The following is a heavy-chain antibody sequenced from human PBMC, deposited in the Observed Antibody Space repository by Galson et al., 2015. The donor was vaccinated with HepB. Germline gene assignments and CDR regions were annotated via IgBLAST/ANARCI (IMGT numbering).Heavy chain of an antibody. CDR3: ASSCSSTSCYPAYYDFWSGYPSMDV. D-gene: IGHD3-3*01. J-gene: IGHJ6*04. Sequence: SVKVSCKASGYTFTSYGISWVRQAPGQGLEWMGWISAYNGNTNYAQKLQGRVTMTTDKSTSTAYMELSSLRSEDTAVYYCASSCSSTSCYPAYYDFWSGYPSMDVRGKGTTVTVSS. CDR2: ISAYNGNT. V-gene: IGHV1-18*04. CDR1: GYTFTSYG.